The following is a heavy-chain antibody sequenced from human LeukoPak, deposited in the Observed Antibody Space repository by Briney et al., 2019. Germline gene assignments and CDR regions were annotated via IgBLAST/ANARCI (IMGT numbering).Heavy chain of an antibody. V-gene: IGHV5-51*01. CDR1: GYSFTNYW. CDR2: IYPGDSDT. D-gene: IGHD2-15*01. CDR3: ARHRRYCSGGCLYYYGMDV. Sequence: GESLKISCKGSGYSFTNYWIGWVRQMPGKGLEWMGIIYPGDSDTRYNPSFQGQVTISADRSISTAYLQWSSLKASDTAMYYCARHRRYCSGGCLYYYGMDVWGQGTTVTVSS. J-gene: IGHJ6*02.